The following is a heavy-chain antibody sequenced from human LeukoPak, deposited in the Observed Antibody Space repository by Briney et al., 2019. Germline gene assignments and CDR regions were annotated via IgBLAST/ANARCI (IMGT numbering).Heavy chain of an antibody. Sequence: GGSLRLSCAASGFTFSSYAMNWVRQAPGQGLEWVSYISSSGSTIYYADSVKGRFTISRDNAKNSLYLQMNSLRAEDTAVYYCAELGITMIGGVWGKGTTVTISS. V-gene: IGHV3-48*03. CDR3: AELGITMIGGV. CDR1: GFTFSSYA. D-gene: IGHD3-10*02. J-gene: IGHJ6*03. CDR2: ISSSGSTI.